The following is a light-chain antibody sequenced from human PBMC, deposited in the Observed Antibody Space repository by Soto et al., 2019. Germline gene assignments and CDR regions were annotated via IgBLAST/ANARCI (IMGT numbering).Light chain of an antibody. V-gene: IGKV3D-15*01. CDR1: QSVNIN. CDR2: GAS. J-gene: IGKJ4*01. Sequence: EIVMTQSPATLSVSPGERVTLSCRASQSVNINLAWYQQRPGQAPRVLIYGASNRASGIPDRFSGSGSGTAFTLTSSSLQRYDGALYYYQQYKNWRQRTFGGGTRVEIK. CDR3: QQYKNWRQRT.